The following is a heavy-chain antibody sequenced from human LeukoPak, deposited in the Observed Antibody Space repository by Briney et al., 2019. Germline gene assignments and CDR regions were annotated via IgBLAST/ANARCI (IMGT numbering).Heavy chain of an antibody. V-gene: IGHV4-59*11. D-gene: IGHD3-10*01. J-gene: IGHJ4*02. CDR3: ARGWFGKQTFDY. CDR2: IYYSGST. CDR1: GGSISSHY. Sequence: SETLSLTCTVSGGSISSHYWSWIRQPPGKGLEWIGHIYYSGSTNHNPSLKSRVTISVDTSKNQFSLKLSSVTAADTAVYYCARGWFGKQTFDYWGQGTLVTVSS.